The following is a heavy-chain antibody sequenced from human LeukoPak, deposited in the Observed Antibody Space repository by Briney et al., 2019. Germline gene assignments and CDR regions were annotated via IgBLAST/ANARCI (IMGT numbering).Heavy chain of an antibody. D-gene: IGHD3-22*01. V-gene: IGHV3-23*01. Sequence: GSLRLSCAASGFSFSSYAMSWVRQAPGGGLEWVSAISGSRGATYYADSVRGRFTISRDNSKNTLYLQMNSLRAEDTALYYCAKSYDSSGFYLPYWGQGTLVTVSS. CDR2: ISGSRGAT. CDR3: AKSYDSSGFYLPY. CDR1: GFSFSSYA. J-gene: IGHJ4*02.